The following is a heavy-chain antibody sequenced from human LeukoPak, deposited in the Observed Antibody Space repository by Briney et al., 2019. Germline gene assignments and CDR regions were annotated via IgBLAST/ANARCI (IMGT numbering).Heavy chain of an antibody. V-gene: IGHV1-69-2*01. CDR1: GYTFSDYY. CDR2: VDPEDGET. CDR3: GRTAMSPIFDY. J-gene: IGHJ4*02. D-gene: IGHD2-21*02. Sequence: ASVKVSCKASGYTFSDYYIHWVQQAPGKGLKWIGRVDPEDGETIYAVKFQGRVTRTAGTSRDTAYMELSGLRSEDTALYYCGRTAMSPIFDYWGQGTLVTVSS.